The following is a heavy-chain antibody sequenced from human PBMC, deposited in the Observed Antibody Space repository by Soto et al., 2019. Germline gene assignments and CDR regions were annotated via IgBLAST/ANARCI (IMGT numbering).Heavy chain of an antibody. V-gene: IGHV3-33*01. Sequence: GGSLRLSCAASGFTFSSYGMHWVRQAPGKGLEWVAVIWYDGSNKYYADSVKGRFTISRDNSKNTLYLQMNSLRAEDTAVYYCAREGIQLWSSGHFDYWGQGTLVTVSS. J-gene: IGHJ4*02. CDR3: AREGIQLWSSGHFDY. CDR2: IWYDGSNK. CDR1: GFTFSSYG. D-gene: IGHD5-18*01.